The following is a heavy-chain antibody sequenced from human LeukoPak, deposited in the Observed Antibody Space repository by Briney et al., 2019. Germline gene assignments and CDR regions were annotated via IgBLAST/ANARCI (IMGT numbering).Heavy chain of an antibody. J-gene: IGHJ5*02. V-gene: IGHV3-48*03. CDR1: GFTFSNYE. CDR2: ISSSGSLI. Sequence: GGSLRLSCAASGFTFSNYEMNWVRQAPGKGLERISYISSSGSLIYYADSVKGRFTISRDNAKNSLYLQMNSLRAEDTAVYYCARDSTSSGWGYNWFDPWGQGTLVTVSS. CDR3: ARDSTSSGWGYNWFDP. D-gene: IGHD6-19*01.